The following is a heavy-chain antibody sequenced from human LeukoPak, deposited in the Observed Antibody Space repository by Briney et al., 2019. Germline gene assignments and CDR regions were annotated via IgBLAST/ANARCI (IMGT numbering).Heavy chain of an antibody. CDR2: INHSGST. CDR3: ARGPAVPRRYYYYDMDV. V-gene: IGHV4-34*01. J-gene: IGHJ6*02. Sequence: SETLSLTCAVYGGSFSGYYWSWIRQPPGKGLEWIGEINHSGSTNYNPSLKSRVTISVDTSKNQFSLKLSSVTAADTAVYYCARGPAVPRRYYYYDMDVWGQGTTVTVSS. CDR1: GGSFSGYY. D-gene: IGHD2-2*01.